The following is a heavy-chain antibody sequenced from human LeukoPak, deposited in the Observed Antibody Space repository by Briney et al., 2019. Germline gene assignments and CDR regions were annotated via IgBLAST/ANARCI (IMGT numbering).Heavy chain of an antibody. CDR3: ARFEQWLVRGDY. D-gene: IGHD6-19*01. J-gene: IGHJ4*02. CDR2: ISYDGSNK. CDR1: GFTFSSYA. V-gene: IGHV3-30-3*01. Sequence: GRSLRLSCAASGFTFSSYAMHWVRQAPGEGLEWVAVISYDGSNKYYADSVKGRFTITRDNSKNTLYLQMNSLRAEDTAVYYCARFEQWLVRGDYWGQGTLVTVSS.